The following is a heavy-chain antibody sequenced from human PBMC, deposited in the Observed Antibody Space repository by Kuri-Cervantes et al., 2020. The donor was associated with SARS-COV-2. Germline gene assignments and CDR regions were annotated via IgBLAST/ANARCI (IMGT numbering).Heavy chain of an antibody. V-gene: IGHV4-59*08. CDR1: GGSISSYY. CDR2: IYYSGST. D-gene: IGHD2-2*02. J-gene: IGHJ4*02. Sequence: SETLSLTCTVSGGSISSYYWSWIRQPPGKGLEWIGYIYYSGSTNYNPSLKSRVTISVDTSKNQFSLKLSSATAADTAVYYCARQDRYCSSTSCYTFDYWGQGTLVTVSS. CDR3: ARQDRYCSSTSCYTFDY.